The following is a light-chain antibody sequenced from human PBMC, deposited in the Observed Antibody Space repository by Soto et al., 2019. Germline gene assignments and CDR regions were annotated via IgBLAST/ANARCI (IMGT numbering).Light chain of an antibody. CDR3: QQSYRTPPFT. CDR1: QSISSY. V-gene: IGKV1-39*01. J-gene: IGKJ3*01. Sequence: DLQMTQSPSSLSASVGDRVTITCRASQSISSYLNWYQQKPGKAPKLLIYAASSLQSGVPSRFSGSGSGTDFTLSISSLQPEDFATYYCQQSYRTPPFTFGPGTKLDIK. CDR2: AAS.